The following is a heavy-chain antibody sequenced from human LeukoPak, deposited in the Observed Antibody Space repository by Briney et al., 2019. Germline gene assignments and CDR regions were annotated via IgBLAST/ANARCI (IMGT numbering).Heavy chain of an antibody. V-gene: IGHV3-13*05. CDR2: ISTASNP. CDR1: GFTVRSYD. Sequence: PGGSLRLSCAASGFTVRSYDMHWVRQVAGKGLEWVSAISTASNPHYAASVQGRFTIFRANAENSLYLQMNSLSAEDTAVYYCARELGIEGYWYFDLWAVAPWSLSPQ. CDR3: ARELGIEGYWYFDL. J-gene: IGHJ2*01. D-gene: IGHD7-27*01.